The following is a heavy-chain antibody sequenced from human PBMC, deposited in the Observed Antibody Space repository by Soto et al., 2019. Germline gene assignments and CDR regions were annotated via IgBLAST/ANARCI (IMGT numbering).Heavy chain of an antibody. V-gene: IGHV3-15*07. CDR1: GFTFSNAW. CDR2: IKSKTDGGTT. CDR3: TTSIAVAGTVYFQH. J-gene: IGHJ1*01. Sequence: EVQLVESGGGLVKPGGSLRLSCAASGFTFSNAWMNWVRQAPGKGLEWVGRIKSKTDGGTTDYAAPVKGRFTISRDDSKNTLYLQMNSLKTEDTAVYYCTTSIAVAGTVYFQHWGQGTLVTVSS. D-gene: IGHD6-19*01.